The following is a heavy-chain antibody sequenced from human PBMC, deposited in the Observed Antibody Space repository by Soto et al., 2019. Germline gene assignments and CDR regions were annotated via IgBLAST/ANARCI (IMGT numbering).Heavy chain of an antibody. D-gene: IGHD3-3*01. CDR3: ARDNNDFWSLYPLAFDY. Sequence: KPSETLSLTCTVSGGSLTKYYWSWIRQPAGKGLEWIGRVSTSGNVVSKASPRSRLTMSVDTSKNQFSLRLTSVTAADTAVYYCARDNNDFWSLYPLAFDYWGQGALVTVSS. CDR2: VSTSGNV. CDR1: GGSLTKYY. J-gene: IGHJ4*02. V-gene: IGHV4-4*07.